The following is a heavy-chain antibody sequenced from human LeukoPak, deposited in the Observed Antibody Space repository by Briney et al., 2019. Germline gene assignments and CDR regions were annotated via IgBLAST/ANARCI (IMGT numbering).Heavy chain of an antibody. V-gene: IGHV3-74*01. CDR3: IRETHVGLHLEY. J-gene: IGHJ4*02. CDR2: INTDGRVT. D-gene: IGHD3-10*02. Sequence: GGSLRLSCAASGFTFTTYWMHWVRQVPGKGLVWVARINTDGRVTTYADSVKGRFTVSRDNAENTLYLQMNDLRPEDTAVYYCIRETHVGLHLEYWGQGTPATVTS. CDR1: GFTFTTYW.